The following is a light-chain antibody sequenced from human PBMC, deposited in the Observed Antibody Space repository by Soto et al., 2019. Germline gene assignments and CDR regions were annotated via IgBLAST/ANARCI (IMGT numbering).Light chain of an antibody. J-gene: IGKJ4*01. CDR2: AAS. V-gene: IGKV1-8*01. Sequence: AIRMTQSPSSLSASTGDRVTITCRTGHGISSYLAWYQQKPGTAPKLLIYAASTLYGGVPSRFSGSGSGTDFALTIPSLQDEDFATYYCQQLRMYPSTFGGGTKVDIK. CDR3: QQLRMYPST. CDR1: HGISSY.